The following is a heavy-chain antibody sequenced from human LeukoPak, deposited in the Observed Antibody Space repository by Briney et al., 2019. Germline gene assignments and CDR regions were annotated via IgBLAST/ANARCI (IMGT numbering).Heavy chain of an antibody. D-gene: IGHD1-26*01. CDR1: GFTFTSYW. V-gene: IGHV3-74*01. CDR2: INSDGSST. CDR3: ARESSVGAHKAFDY. J-gene: IGHJ4*02. Sequence: GGSLRLSCAASGFTFTSYWMYWVRQAPGKGLVWVSRINSDGSSTSYADSVKCRFTISRDNAKKPLYLQMNSRRAEDTAVYYCARESSVGAHKAFDYWGQGTLVTVSS.